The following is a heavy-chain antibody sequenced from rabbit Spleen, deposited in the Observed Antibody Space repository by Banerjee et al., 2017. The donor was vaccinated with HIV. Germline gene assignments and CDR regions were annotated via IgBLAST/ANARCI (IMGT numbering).Heavy chain of an antibody. D-gene: IGHD7-1*01. J-gene: IGHJ6*01. CDR1: GFSFSEKEV. CDR2: INTITGKT. CDR3: ARDTGTSFSSYGMDL. Sequence: QEQLTETGGGLVKPEGSLTLTCKASGFSFSEKEVMCWVRQAPGKGLEWIGCINTITGKTVYATWAKGRFTISKTSSTTVTLQMTSLTVADTATYFCARDTGTSFSSYGMDLCGPGHPRHRL. V-gene: IGHV1S45*01.